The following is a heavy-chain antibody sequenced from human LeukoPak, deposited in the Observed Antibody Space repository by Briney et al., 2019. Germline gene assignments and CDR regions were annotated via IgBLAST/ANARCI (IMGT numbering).Heavy chain of an antibody. CDR2: INTNTENP. CDR3: ARDLSGSYYRSSSAVDY. D-gene: IGHD3-10*01. V-gene: IGHV7-4-1*02. CDR1: GYTFTSYA. J-gene: IGHJ4*02. Sequence: GASVKVSCKASGYTFTSYAMNWVRQAPGQGLEWMGWINTNTENPTYAQGFTGRFVFSLDTSVSTAYLQISSLKAEDTAVYYCARDLSGSYYRSSSAVDYWGQGTLVTVSS.